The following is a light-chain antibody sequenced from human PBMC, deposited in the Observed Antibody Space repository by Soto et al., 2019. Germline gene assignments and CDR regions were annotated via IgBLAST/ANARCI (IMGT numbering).Light chain of an antibody. V-gene: IGKV3-20*01. Sequence: EIVLTQSPGTLSLSPGERATLACRASQSVNSVYLAWYQQKPGQPPRLLPYGASGWAAGIPDRFSGSGYGTDFDLTISRLEPEDCVVYYGQQFGTAQWTLGQGTQG. CDR3: QQFGTAQWT. CDR2: GAS. CDR1: QSVNSVY. J-gene: IGKJ1*01.